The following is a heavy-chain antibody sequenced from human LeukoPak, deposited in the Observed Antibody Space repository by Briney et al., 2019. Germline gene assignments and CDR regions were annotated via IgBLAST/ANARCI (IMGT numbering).Heavy chain of an antibody. CDR2: INGDGANI. D-gene: IGHD2-8*01. Sequence: GGSLRLSCAASGFTFDDYAMHWVRQAPGQGLEWFSLINGDGANIFYADYVKGRFTISRDNGKNSLYLQMSSLRTEDPALYYCAKDNTGVIDYWGQGNLVTVSA. CDR3: AKDNTGVIDY. CDR1: GFTFDDYA. J-gene: IGHJ4*02. V-gene: IGHV3-43*02.